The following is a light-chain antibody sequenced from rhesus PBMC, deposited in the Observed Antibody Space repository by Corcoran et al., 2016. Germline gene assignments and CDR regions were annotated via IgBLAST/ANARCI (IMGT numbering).Light chain of an antibody. Sequence: DIQMTQSPSSLSASVGDTGTITCQASQGISRWLAWYQQKPGKAPQVRIYNTYSLQNGVPSRFSGSGSGTDFPLPIRNLQPDGFATYFCLQSTSSPLTFCPGTKVEIK. V-gene: IGKV1-22*01. J-gene: IGKJ1*01. CDR2: NTY. CDR1: QGISRW. CDR3: LQSTSSPLT.